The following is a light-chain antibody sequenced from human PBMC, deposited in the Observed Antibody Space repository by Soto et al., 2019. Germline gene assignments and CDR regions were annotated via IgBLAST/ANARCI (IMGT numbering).Light chain of an antibody. CDR2: DAS. Sequence: DIQMTQSPSTLSASVVDRFTITCRASQSMSSWLAWYQQKPGKAPKLLIYDASSLESGVPSRFSGSGFGTEFTLTISSLQPDDFATYYCQQYNSYLFGQGTKVDIK. CDR1: QSMSSW. CDR3: QQYNSYL. V-gene: IGKV1-5*01. J-gene: IGKJ1*01.